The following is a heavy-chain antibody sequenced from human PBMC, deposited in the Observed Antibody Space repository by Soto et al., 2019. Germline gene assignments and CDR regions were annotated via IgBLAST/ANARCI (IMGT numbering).Heavy chain of an antibody. CDR2: MNPNSGNT. D-gene: IGHD3-9*01. V-gene: IGHV1-8*01. J-gene: IGHJ6*02. Sequence: QVQLVQSGAEVKKPGASVKVSCKASGYTFTSYAINWVRQATGQGLEWMGWMNPNSGNTGYAQKFQGIGTRTRNTSISTAYMELSSLRSEDTSVYYCARERTTISMDVWGQGTTVTVSS. CDR3: ARERTTISMDV. CDR1: GYTFTSYA.